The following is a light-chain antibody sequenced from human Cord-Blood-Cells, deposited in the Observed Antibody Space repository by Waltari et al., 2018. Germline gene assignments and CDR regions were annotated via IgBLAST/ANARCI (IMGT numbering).Light chain of an antibody. V-gene: IGKV4-1*01. CDR2: WAS. J-gene: IGKJ2*01. CDR1: QSVLYSSNNKNY. CDR3: QQYYSTPYT. Sequence: DIVMTQSPDSLAVSVRERATINCKSSQSVLYSSNNKNYLAWYQQKPGQPPKLLIYWASTRESGVPDRFSGSGSGTDFTLTISSLQAEDVAVYYCQQYYSTPYTFGQGTKLEIK.